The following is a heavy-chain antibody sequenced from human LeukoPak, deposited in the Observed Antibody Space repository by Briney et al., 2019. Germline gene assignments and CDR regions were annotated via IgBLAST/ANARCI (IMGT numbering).Heavy chain of an antibody. Sequence: GGSLRLSCAASGFTFDDYTMHWVRQAPGKGLEWVSLISWDGGSTYYADSVKGRFTISRDNSKNTLYLQMNSLRAEDTAVYYCARARGILLLDYWGQGTLVTVSS. D-gene: IGHD3-10*01. V-gene: IGHV3-43*01. J-gene: IGHJ4*02. CDR3: ARARGILLLDY. CDR1: GFTFDDYT. CDR2: ISWDGGST.